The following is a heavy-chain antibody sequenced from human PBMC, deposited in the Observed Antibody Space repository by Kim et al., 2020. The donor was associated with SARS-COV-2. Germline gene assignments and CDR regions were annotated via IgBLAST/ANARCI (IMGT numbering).Heavy chain of an antibody. V-gene: IGHV3-30*01. D-gene: IGHD6-19*01. Sequence: DSVKGRFTISRDHSKTTLYLQMNSLRAEDTAVYYCARVSEESSGWYYLDYWGQGTLVTVSS. J-gene: IGHJ4*02. CDR3: ARVSEESSGWYYLDY.